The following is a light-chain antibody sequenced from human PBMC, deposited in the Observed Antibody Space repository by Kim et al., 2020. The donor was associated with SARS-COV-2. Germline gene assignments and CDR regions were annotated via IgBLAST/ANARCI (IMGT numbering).Light chain of an antibody. J-gene: IGKJ4*01. CDR2: GAS. CDR1: QSVSYSY. V-gene: IGKV3-20*01. Sequence: EIVLTQSPGTLSLSPGERAILSCRASQSVSYSYLAWYQQKPGQAPRLLIYGASSRASGIPDRFSGSGSGTDFTLTITRLEPEDFAVYFCQQYGQSPPLIFGGGTKVDIK. CDR3: QQYGQSPPLI.